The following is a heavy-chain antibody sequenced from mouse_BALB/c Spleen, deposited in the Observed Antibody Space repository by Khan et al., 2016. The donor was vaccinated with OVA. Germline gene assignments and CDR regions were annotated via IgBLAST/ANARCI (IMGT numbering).Heavy chain of an antibody. CDR3: ARQGGIYDGPFDY. D-gene: IGHD2-3*01. J-gene: IGHJ2*01. CDR1: GFTFNNYA. V-gene: IGHV5-9-3*01. CDR2: VSSGGSYT. Sequence: EVELVESGGGLVKPGGSLKLSCAASGFTFNNYAMSWVRQTPEKGLEWVATVSSGGSYTYYPDSVKGRFTISRDNAKNTLYLQMSSLRSEDTAMYYCARQGGIYDGPFDYWGQGTTLTVSS.